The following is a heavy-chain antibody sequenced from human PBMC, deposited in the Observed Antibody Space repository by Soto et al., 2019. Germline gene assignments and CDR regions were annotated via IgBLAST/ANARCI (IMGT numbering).Heavy chain of an antibody. CDR1: GFTFSSYS. CDR2: ISSSSSYI. V-gene: IGHV3-21*01. CDR3: ARDGIAGPTVFQH. D-gene: IGHD6-13*01. Sequence: EVQLVESGGGLVKPGGSLRLSCAASGFTFSSYSMNWVRQAPGKGLEWVSSISSSSSYIYYADSVKGRFTISRDNAKNSLYLQMNSLRAEDTAVYYCARDGIAGPTVFQHWGQGTLVTVSS. J-gene: IGHJ1*01.